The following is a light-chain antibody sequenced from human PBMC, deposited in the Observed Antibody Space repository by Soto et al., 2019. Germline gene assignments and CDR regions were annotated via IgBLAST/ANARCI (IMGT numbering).Light chain of an antibody. CDR2: DVS. CDR1: SSDIGGYNY. V-gene: IGLV2-14*03. Sequence: QSALTQPASVSGSPGQLITISCTGTSSDIGGYNYVSWYQQLPGKVPKLIIYDVSNRPSGVSDRFSGSKSGNAASLTISGLQAEDEADYYCSSYTSTSTLYVFGTGTKVTVL. CDR3: SSYTSTSTLYV. J-gene: IGLJ1*01.